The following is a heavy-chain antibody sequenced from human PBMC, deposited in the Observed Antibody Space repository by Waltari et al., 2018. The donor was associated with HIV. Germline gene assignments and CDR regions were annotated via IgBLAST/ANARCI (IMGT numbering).Heavy chain of an antibody. J-gene: IGHJ6*02. D-gene: IGHD6-19*01. Sequence: EVQLVESGGGLVQPGGSLRLSCAASGFTFSNYWMSWVRQAPGTGLEWVAYINQAGSREYYVDSVKGRFTISRDNAKNSLYLQMNSLRAEDTAVYYCARGIAVAGRYYFYGMDVWGQGTTVTVSS. CDR2: INQAGSRE. CDR1: GFTFSNYW. V-gene: IGHV3-7*01. CDR3: ARGIAVAGRYYFYGMDV.